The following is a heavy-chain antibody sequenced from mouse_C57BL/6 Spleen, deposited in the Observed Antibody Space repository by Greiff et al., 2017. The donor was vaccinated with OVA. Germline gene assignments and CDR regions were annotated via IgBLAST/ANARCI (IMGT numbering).Heavy chain of an antibody. CDR3: ARDYGSSLGYAMDY. CDR1: GYTYTSYW. D-gene: IGHD1-1*01. V-gene: IGHV1-72*01. J-gene: IGHJ4*01. CDR2: IDPNSGGT. Sequence: QVQLQQPGAELVKPGASVKLSCKASGYTYTSYWMHWVKQRPGRGLEWIGRIDPNSGGTKYNEKFKSKATLTVDKPSSTAYMQLSSLTSEDSAVYYCARDYGSSLGYAMDYWGQGTSVTVSS.